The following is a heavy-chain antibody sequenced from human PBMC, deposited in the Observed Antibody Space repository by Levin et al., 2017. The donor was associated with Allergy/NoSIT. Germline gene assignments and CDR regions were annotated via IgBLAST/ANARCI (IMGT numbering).Heavy chain of an antibody. V-gene: IGHV3-21*01. CDR2: ISSSRSYI. CDR1: GFTFRSST. Sequence: GASVKVSCEASGFTFRSSTMNWVRQVPGKGLEWVACISSSRSYIFYADSVKGRFTVSRDNPKNSLYLQMDSLRVEDTGVYYCVAPTVSYSYYGMDAWGQGTTVTVSS. CDR3: VAPTVSYSYYGMDA. J-gene: IGHJ6*02.